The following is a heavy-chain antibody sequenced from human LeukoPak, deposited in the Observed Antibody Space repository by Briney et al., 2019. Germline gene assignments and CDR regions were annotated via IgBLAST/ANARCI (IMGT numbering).Heavy chain of an antibody. V-gene: IGHV3-23*01. CDR1: GFTFSSYA. Sequence: GGSLRLSCAASGFTFSSYAMSWVRQAPGKGLEWVSAISGSGGSTYYADSVKGRFTISRDNSKNTLHLQMNSLRDDDTAVYYCAKGGSSWSEFDYWGQGTLVTVSS. CDR3: AKGGSSWSEFDY. CDR2: ISGSGGST. D-gene: IGHD6-13*01. J-gene: IGHJ4*02.